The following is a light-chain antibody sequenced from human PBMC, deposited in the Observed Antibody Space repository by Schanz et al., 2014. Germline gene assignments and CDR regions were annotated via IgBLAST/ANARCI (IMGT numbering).Light chain of an antibody. CDR2: AVS. V-gene: IGKV2D-29*01. CDR3: MQTIQHPPT. J-gene: IGKJ4*01. Sequence: DIVMTQTPLSLSVTPGQPASISCKSSQSLLNSDRKTYLYWFVQKPGQPPQLLIYAVSNRFSGVPDRFSGSGSGTDFTLKISRVEAEDVGVYYCMQTIQHPPTFGGGTKVEIK. CDR1: QSLLNSDRKTY.